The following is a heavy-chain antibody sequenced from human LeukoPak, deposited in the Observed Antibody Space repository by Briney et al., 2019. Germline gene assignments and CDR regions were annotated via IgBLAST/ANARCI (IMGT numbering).Heavy chain of an antibody. CDR1: GYSISSGYY. D-gene: IGHD6-13*01. J-gene: IGHJ6*03. V-gene: IGHV4-38-2*01. CDR3: ARHWQQLVWGDYMDV. CDR2: IYHSVST. Sequence: SETLSLTCAVSGYSISSGYYWGWIRQPPGKGLEWIGSIYHSVSTYYNPSLKSRVTISVDTSKNQFSLKLSSVTAADTAVYYRARHWQQLVWGDYMDVWGKGTTVTVSS.